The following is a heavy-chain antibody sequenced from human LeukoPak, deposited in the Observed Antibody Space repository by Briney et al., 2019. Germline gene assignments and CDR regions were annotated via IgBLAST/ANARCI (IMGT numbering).Heavy chain of an antibody. Sequence: ASVKVSCKASGYTFTSYGITWVRQAPGQGLEWMGWISTYNGNTNYAQKLQGRVTMTTDTSTSTAYMALRSLRSADTAVYYCARGPYCSGGTCYSQYFDFWGQGTLVPVSS. CDR2: ISTYNGNT. CDR3: ARGPYCSGGTCYSQYFDF. J-gene: IGHJ4*02. CDR1: GYTFTSYG. D-gene: IGHD2-15*01. V-gene: IGHV1-18*01.